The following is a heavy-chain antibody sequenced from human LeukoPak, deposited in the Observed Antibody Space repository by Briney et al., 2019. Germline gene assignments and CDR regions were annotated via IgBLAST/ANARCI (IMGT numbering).Heavy chain of an antibody. D-gene: IGHD3-9*01. J-gene: IGHJ4*02. V-gene: IGHV3-30*18. CDR3: AKAFYDILTGFPN. CDR1: GFTFSSYG. CDR2: ISYDGSNK. Sequence: GRSLRLSCAASGFTFSSYGMHWVRQAPGKGLEWVAVISYDGSNKYYADSVKGRFTISRDNSKNTLYLQMNSLRAEDTAVYYCAKAFYDILTGFPNWGQGNLGTVSP.